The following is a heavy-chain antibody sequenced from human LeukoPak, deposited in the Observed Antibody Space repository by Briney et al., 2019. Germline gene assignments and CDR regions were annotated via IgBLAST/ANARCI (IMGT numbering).Heavy chain of an antibody. CDR1: GFTFSSYA. CDR3: AKTHYGGKDGAFDI. J-gene: IGHJ3*02. CDR2: IRYDGSNK. D-gene: IGHD4-23*01. Sequence: GGSLRLSCAASGFTFSSYAMHWVRQAPGKGLEWVAFIRYDGSNKYYADSVKGRFTISRDNSKNTLYLQMNSLRAEDTAVYYCAKTHYGGKDGAFDIWGQGTMVTVSS. V-gene: IGHV3-30*02.